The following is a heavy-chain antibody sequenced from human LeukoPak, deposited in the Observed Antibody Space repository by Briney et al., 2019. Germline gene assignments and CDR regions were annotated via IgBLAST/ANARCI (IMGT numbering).Heavy chain of an antibody. CDR2: ISGDGGST. Sequence: GGSLRLSCAASGFTLYDYAMHWVRQTPGKGLGGVFLISGDGGSTYYADSVKGRFTISRDNSKNSLYLQMNSLRTEDTALYCCAKDIAAAGYYFDYWGQGTLVTVSS. D-gene: IGHD6-13*01. J-gene: IGHJ4*02. CDR1: GFTLYDYA. V-gene: IGHV3-43*02. CDR3: AKDIAAAGYYFDY.